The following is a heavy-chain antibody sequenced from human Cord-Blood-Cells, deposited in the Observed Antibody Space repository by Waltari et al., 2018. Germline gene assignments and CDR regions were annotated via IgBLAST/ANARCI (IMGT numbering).Heavy chain of an antibody. V-gene: IGHV3-21*01. CDR1: GFTFSSYS. CDR2: ISSSSSYI. Sequence: EVQLVESGGGLVKPGGSLRLSCAASGFTFSSYSMNWVRQAPGKGLEWVSSISSSSSYIYYADSGKGRFTISRDNAKNSLYLQMNSLRAEDTAVYYCARLYNWNDPFDYWGQGTLVTVSS. J-gene: IGHJ4*02. CDR3: ARLYNWNDPFDY. D-gene: IGHD1-1*01.